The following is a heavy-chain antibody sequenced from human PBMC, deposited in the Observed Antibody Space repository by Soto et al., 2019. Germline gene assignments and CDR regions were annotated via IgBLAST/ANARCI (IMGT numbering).Heavy chain of an antibody. CDR3: ARECCGGFQSPNDYFDY. D-gene: IGHD1-26*01. V-gene: IGHV4-31*03. Sequence: TLPLPCTVSGDSIKSAHYYWTWIRQLQGKGMEWLGYIYFSGSTYYKPSLKSRVTISVDTSKNQFSLMLTSVTAADTAVYYCARECCGGFQSPNDYFDYLGHGTLVTVFS. J-gene: IGHJ4*01. CDR1: GDSIKSAHYY. CDR2: IYFSGST.